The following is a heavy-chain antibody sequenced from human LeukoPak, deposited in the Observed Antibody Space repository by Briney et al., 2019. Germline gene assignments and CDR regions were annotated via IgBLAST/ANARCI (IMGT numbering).Heavy chain of an antibody. J-gene: IGHJ6*02. Sequence: GASVKVSCKASGYTFTSYGISWVRQAPGQGLEWMGRIIPILGIANYAQKFQGRVTITADKSTSTAYMELSSPRSEDTAVYYCARELLDCSSTSCYIKNHQNYYGMDVWGQGTTVTVSS. D-gene: IGHD2-2*02. CDR3: ARELLDCSSTSCYIKNHQNYYGMDV. CDR2: IIPILGIA. V-gene: IGHV1-69*04. CDR1: GYTFTSYG.